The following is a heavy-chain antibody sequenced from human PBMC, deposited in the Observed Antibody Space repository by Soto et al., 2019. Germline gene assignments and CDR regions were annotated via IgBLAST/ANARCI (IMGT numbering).Heavy chain of an antibody. J-gene: IGHJ4*02. CDR1: GFTFSSYA. CDR3: ARDAAADDYFDY. V-gene: IGHV3-30-3*01. Sequence: QVQLVESGGGVVQPGRSLRLSCAASGFTFSSYAMHWVRQAPGKGLEWVAVISYDGSNKYYADSVKGRFTISRDNSKNTLYLQMNSLRAEDSAVYYSARDAAADDYFDYWGQGTLVTVSS. CDR2: ISYDGSNK.